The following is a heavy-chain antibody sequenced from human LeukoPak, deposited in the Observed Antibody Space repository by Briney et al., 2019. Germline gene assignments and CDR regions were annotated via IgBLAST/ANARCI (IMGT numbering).Heavy chain of an antibody. V-gene: IGHV1-2*02. CDR2: INPNSGAT. D-gene: IGHD5-18*01. J-gene: IGHJ4*02. CDR3: ATWGSGWYF. CDR1: RYTFTGYY. Sequence: ASVKVSCKASRYTFTGYYMHWVRQAPGQGLEWMGWINPNSGATNYAQKFQGRVTMTRDTSISTAYMELTRLTSDDSAVYYCATWGSGWYFWGQGTLVTVSS.